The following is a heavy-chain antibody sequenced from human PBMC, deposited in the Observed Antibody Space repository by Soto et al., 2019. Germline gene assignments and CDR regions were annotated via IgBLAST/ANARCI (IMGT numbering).Heavy chain of an antibody. V-gene: IGHV4-30-4*01. J-gene: IGHJ1*01. CDR2: IYYSGST. CDR1: GGSISSGDYY. CDR3: ARRPQDCSGGRCYLYFHH. Sequence: QVQLQESGPGLVKPSQTLSLTCTVSGGSISSGDYYCSWIRQPPGKGLEWIGYIYYSGSTYYNPSLKSRVTISVDTSKNQFSLKLSSVTAADTAVYYCARRPQDCSGGRCYLYFHHWGQGTLVTVSS. D-gene: IGHD2-15*01.